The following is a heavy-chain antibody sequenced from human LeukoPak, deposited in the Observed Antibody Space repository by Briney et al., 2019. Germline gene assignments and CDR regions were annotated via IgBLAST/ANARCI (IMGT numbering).Heavy chain of an antibody. J-gene: IGHJ3*02. V-gene: IGHV4-4*07. D-gene: IGHD6-25*01. CDR3: ARDTRQPGAFDI. CDR1: GGSISNSY. CDR2: IYSTGNT. Sequence: SETLSLTCTVSGGSISNSYWSWTRQPAGKGLEWIGRIYSTGNTKYTPSLKSRVTMSVDTSRNQFSLKLSSVTAADTAVYYCARDTRQPGAFDIWGQGTMVTVSS.